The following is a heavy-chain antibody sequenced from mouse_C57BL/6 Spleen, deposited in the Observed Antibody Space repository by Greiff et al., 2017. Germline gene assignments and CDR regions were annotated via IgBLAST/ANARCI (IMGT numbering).Heavy chain of an antibody. D-gene: IGHD1-1*01. V-gene: IGHV1-15*01. CDR1: GYTFTDYE. CDR2: IDPETGGT. Sequence: QVQLQQSGAELVRPGASVTLSCKASGYTFTDYEMHWVKQTPVHGLEWIGAIDPETGGTAYNQKFKGKAILTADKSSSTAYMELRSLTSEDSAVYYCTRSYYYGSRKYYFDYWGQGTTLTVSS. CDR3: TRSYYYGSRKYYFDY. J-gene: IGHJ2*01.